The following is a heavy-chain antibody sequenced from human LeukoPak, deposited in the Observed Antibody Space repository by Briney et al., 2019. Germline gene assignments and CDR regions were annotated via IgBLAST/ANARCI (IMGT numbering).Heavy chain of an antibody. V-gene: IGHV3-23*01. D-gene: IGHD6-6*01. CDR1: GFIFSSYV. J-gene: IGHJ4*02. CDR2: ISVGGGDT. Sequence: PGGSLRLSCAASGFIFSSYVMGWVRQAPGKGLEWVSSISVGGGDTFASDSVKGRFTITRENSKNTLYLQMTGLRVEDTAVYFCARIIAARFDYWGQGILVTVSS. CDR3: ARIIAARFDY.